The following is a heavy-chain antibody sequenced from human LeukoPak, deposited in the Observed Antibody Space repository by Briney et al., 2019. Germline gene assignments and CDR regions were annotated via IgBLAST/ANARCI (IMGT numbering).Heavy chain of an antibody. CDR1: GFTFSNYW. V-gene: IGHV3-7*01. CDR2: IKQDGSGK. D-gene: IGHD7-27*01. CDR3: ARDKRTGDSYFEY. Sequence: GGSLRLSCAASGFTFSNYWMSWVRQAPGKGLEWVANIKQDGSGKYYVDTVKGRFSISRDNAKNSLYLQMNSLRAEDTAVYYCARDKRTGDSYFEYWGQGTLVTVSS. J-gene: IGHJ4*02.